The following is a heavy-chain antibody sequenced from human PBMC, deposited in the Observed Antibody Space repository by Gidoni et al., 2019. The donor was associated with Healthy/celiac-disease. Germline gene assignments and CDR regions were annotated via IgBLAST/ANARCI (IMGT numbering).Heavy chain of an antibody. Sequence: QVQLVQSGAEVKKPGSSVKVSCKASGGTFSSYAISWVRQAPGQGLEWMGGIIPIFGTANYAQKFQGRVTITADESTSTAYMELSSLRSEDTAVYYCARAVAARPEGHYYYYGMDVWGQGTTVTVSS. J-gene: IGHJ6*02. D-gene: IGHD6-6*01. CDR3: ARAVAARPEGHYYYYGMDV. CDR1: GGTFSSYA. V-gene: IGHV1-69*01. CDR2: IIPIFGTA.